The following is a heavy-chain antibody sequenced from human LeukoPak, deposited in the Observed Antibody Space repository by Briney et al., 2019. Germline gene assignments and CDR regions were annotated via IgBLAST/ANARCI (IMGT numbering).Heavy chain of an antibody. Sequence: ASVKVSCKASGYAFTGYYMHWVRQAPGQGLEWMGWINPNSGGTNYAQKFQGRVTMTRDTSISTAYMELSSLRPDDTAVYSCARGVTARGFYYYMDIWGNGTTVTISS. CDR1: GYAFTGYY. V-gene: IGHV1-2*02. J-gene: IGHJ6*03. CDR2: INPNSGGT. D-gene: IGHD2-21*02. CDR3: ARGVTARGFYYYMDI.